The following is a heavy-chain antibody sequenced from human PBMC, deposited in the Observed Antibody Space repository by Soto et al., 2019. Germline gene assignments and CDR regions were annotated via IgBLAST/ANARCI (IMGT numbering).Heavy chain of an antibody. CDR2: IIPIFGTA. CDR1: GGTFSSYA. Sequence: QVQLVQSGAEVKKPGSSVKVSCKASGGTFSSYAISWVRQAPGQGLEWMGGIIPIFGTANYAQKFQGRVTITADESTSTGYMERSSLRSGETAVYYCARGAATVTTNLPFDIWGQGTMVTVSS. CDR3: ARGAATVTTNLPFDI. D-gene: IGHD4-17*01. V-gene: IGHV1-69*01. J-gene: IGHJ3*02.